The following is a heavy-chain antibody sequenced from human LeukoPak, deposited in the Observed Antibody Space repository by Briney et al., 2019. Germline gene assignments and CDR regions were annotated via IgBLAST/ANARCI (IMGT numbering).Heavy chain of an antibody. CDR1: GGSISSYY. CDR3: ARSSSWNYFDY. D-gene: IGHD6-13*01. CDR2: IYTSGST. J-gene: IGHJ4*02. V-gene: IGHV4-4*07. Sequence: SETLSLTCTVSGGSISSYYWSWIRQPAWKGLVWIGRIYTSGSTNYNPSLKSRVTMSVDTSMNQFSLMLTSLPAADTAVYYCARSSSWNYFDYWGQGTLVTVSS.